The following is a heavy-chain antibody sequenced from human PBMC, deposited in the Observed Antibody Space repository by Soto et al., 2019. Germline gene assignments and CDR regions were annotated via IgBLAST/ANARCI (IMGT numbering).Heavy chain of an antibody. D-gene: IGHD2-21*02. CDR3: ARHDEVAYCGGDCYS. CDR1: GGTFSSYT. CDR2: IIPILGIA. V-gene: IGHV1-69*02. J-gene: IGHJ4*02. Sequence: QVQLVQSGAEVKKPGSSVKVSCKASGGTFSSYTISWVRQAPGQGLEWMGRIIPILGIANYAQKFQGRVPITADKSTSKADMELSSLRSEDTAVYYCARHDEVAYCGGDCYSWCPGTLVSVSS.